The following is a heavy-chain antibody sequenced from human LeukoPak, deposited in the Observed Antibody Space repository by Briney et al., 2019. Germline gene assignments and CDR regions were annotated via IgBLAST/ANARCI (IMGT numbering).Heavy chain of an antibody. D-gene: IGHD3-10*01. J-gene: IGHJ4*02. CDR1: GYTFTGYY. CDR3: ARGPIEVGWFGDEVYFDY. V-gene: IGHV1-2*02. Sequence: ASVKVSCKASGYTFTGYYMHWVRQAPGQGLEWIGWINPNSGGTNYAQKFQGRVTMTRDTSISTAYMELSRLRSDDTAVYYCARGPIEVGWFGDEVYFDYWGQGTLVTVSS. CDR2: INPNSGGT.